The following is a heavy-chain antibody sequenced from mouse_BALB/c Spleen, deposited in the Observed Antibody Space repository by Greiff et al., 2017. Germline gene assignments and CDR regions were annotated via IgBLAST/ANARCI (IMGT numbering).Heavy chain of an antibody. CDR3: NANGNYFDY. D-gene: IGHD2-1*01. CDR2: IDPENGDT. J-gene: IGHJ2*01. V-gene: IGHV14-4*02. CDR1: GFNIKDTY. Sequence: VQLKESGAELVKPGASVKLSCTASGFNIKDTYMHWVKQRPEQGLEWIGWIDPENGDTEYAPKFQGKATMTADTSSNTAYLQLSSLTSEDTAVYYCNANGNYFDYWGQGTTLTVSS.